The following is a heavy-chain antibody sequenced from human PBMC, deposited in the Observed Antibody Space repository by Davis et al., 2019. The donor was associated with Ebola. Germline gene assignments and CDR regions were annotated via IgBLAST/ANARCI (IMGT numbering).Heavy chain of an antibody. Sequence: SETLSLTCTVSGGSISSYYWSWIRQLPGKGLEWIGYIYYSGSTNYNPSLKTRVTISVDTSNNQFSLKLSSVTAADTAVYYCARGGDDGYIGYYGMEVWGQGTTVTVSS. V-gene: IGHV4-59*12. CDR2: IYYSGST. CDR1: GGSISSYY. CDR3: ARGGDDGYIGYYGMEV. D-gene: IGHD5-24*01. J-gene: IGHJ6*02.